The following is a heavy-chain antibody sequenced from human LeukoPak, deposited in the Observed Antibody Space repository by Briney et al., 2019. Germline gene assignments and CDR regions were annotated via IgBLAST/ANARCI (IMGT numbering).Heavy chain of an antibody. CDR1: GGSISSYY. D-gene: IGHD2-2*02. V-gene: IGHV4-4*07. CDR3: ARDRAGYCSSTSCYSNNSYYYYYYMDV. Sequence: SETLSLTCTVSGGSISSYYWSWIRQPAGKGLEWIGRIYTSGSTNYNPSLKSRVTMSVDTSKNQFSLKLSSVTAADTAVYYCARDRAGYCSSTSCYSNNSYYYYYYMDVWGKGTTVTVS. J-gene: IGHJ6*03. CDR2: IYTSGST.